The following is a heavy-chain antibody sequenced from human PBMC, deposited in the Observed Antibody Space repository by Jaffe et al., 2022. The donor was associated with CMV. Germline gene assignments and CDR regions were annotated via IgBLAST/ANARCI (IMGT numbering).Heavy chain of an antibody. CDR1: GFTFSSYE. CDR2: ISSSGSTI. J-gene: IGHJ4*02. Sequence: EVQLVESGGGLVQPGGSLRLSCAASGFTFSSYEMNWVRQAPGKGLEWVSYISSSGSTIYYADSVKGRFTISRDNAKNSLYLQMNSLRAEDTAVYYCARVFDSGYSDYWGQGTLVTVSS. D-gene: IGHD3-22*01. V-gene: IGHV3-48*03. CDR3: ARVFDSGYSDY.